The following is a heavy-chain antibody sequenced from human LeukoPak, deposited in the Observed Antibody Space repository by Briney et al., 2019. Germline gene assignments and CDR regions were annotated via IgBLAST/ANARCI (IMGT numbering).Heavy chain of an antibody. CDR1: AGSISSYY. CDR2: IYNSGST. CDR3: ARVEGFYCSSTSCPLDH. D-gene: IGHD2-2*01. V-gene: IGHV4-59*01. Sequence: SETLSLTCTVSAGSISSYYWGWIRQPPGKGLEWIGYIYNSGSTNYNPSLKSRVTISVDTSNNQFSLRLSSVTAADTAVYYCARVEGFYCSSTSCPLDHWGQGTLVTVSS. J-gene: IGHJ4*02.